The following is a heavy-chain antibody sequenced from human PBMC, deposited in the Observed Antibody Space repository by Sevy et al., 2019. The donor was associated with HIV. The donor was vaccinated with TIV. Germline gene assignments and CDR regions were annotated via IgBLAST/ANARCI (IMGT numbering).Heavy chain of an antibody. CDR3: AREQGVRGIIQANYFDP. Sequence: ASVKVSCKASGGTFSSYSINWVRQAPGQGLEWMGMIIPIFGTANYAQRFQGRVAITADESTSTAYMELTSLRSEDTAVSYCAREQGVRGIIQANYFDPWGQGTLVTVSS. CDR1: GGTFSSYS. CDR2: IIPIFGTA. V-gene: IGHV1-69*13. D-gene: IGHD3-10*01. J-gene: IGHJ5*02.